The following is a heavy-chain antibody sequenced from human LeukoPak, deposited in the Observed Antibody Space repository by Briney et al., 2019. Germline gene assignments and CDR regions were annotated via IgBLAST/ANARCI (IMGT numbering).Heavy chain of an antibody. Sequence: SVKVSCKASGGTFSSYAISWVRQAPGQGLEWMGGIIPIFGTANYAQKFQGRVTITTDESTSTAYMELSSLRSEDTAVYYCARVYYYGSGSSNLFDYWGQGTLVTVSS. CDR3: ARVYYYGSGSSNLFDY. CDR1: GGTFSSYA. CDR2: IIPIFGTA. D-gene: IGHD3-10*01. V-gene: IGHV1-69*05. J-gene: IGHJ4*02.